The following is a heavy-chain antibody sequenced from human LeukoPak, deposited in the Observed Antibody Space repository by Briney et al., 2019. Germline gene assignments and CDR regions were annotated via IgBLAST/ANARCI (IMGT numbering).Heavy chain of an antibody. CDR1: GGTFSSYA. Sequence: ASVKVSCKASGGTFSSYAISWVRQAPGQGLEWMGRIIPIFGTANYAQKFQGRVTITTDESTSTAYMELSSLRSEDTAVYYCARSDSSGWYYLDYWGQGTLVTVSS. CDR2: IIPIFGTA. CDR3: ARSDSSGWYYLDY. V-gene: IGHV1-69*05. J-gene: IGHJ4*02. D-gene: IGHD6-19*01.